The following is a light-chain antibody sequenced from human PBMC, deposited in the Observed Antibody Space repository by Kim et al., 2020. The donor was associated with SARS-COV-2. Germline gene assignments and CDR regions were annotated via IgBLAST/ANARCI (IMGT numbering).Light chain of an antibody. V-gene: IGLV6-57*03. CDR1: SGSIASTY. Sequence: GKTVTISCTRSSGSIASTYVQWYQPRPGSAPTTVIYEDNQRPSGVPDRFSGSIDSSSNSASLTISGLKTEDEADYYCQSYDSSNWVFGGGTQLTVL. J-gene: IGLJ3*02. CDR3: QSYDSSNWV. CDR2: EDN.